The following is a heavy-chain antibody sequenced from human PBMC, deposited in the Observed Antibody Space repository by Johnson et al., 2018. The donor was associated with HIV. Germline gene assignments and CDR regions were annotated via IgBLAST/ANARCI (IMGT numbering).Heavy chain of an antibody. Sequence: QVQLVESGGGVVQPGRSLRLSCAASGFTFSSYGMHWVRQAPGKGLEWVAVISYDGSNKYYADSVKGRFTISRDNAKNSVFLQMNSLRAEDTAMYYCARDDYYDTSNHLDIWGQGTMVTVSS. CDR3: ARDDYYDTSNHLDI. D-gene: IGHD3-22*01. CDR1: GFTFSSYG. J-gene: IGHJ3*02. V-gene: IGHV3-33*05. CDR2: ISYDGSNK.